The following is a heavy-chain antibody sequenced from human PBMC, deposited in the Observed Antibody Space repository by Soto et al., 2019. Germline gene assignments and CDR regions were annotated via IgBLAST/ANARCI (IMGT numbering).Heavy chain of an antibody. Sequence: VQLLESGGDLVQPGGSLRLSCAASGFIFSNYAMTWVRQAPGKGPEWVSTFTSGGSTYYRDTVKGRFTISRDNSKNTLYLQMNSLRAEDTAVYYCARTDKYNSQSSGWANRFDYWGQRTLVTVSS. J-gene: IGHJ4*02. V-gene: IGHV3-23*01. CDR3: ARTDKYNSQSSGWANRFDY. CDR2: FTSGGST. CDR1: GFIFSNYA. D-gene: IGHD6-19*01.